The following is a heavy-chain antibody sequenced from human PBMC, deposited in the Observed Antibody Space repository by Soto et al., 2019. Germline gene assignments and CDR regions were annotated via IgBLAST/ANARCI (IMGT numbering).Heavy chain of an antibody. D-gene: IGHD6-13*01. CDR1: GGSISSGGYY. V-gene: IGHV4-31*03. J-gene: IGHJ5*02. Sequence: LSLTCTVSGGSISSGGYYWSWIRQHPGKGLEWIGYIYYSGSTYYNPSLKSRVTISVDTSKNQFSLKLSSVTAADTAVYYCARDLGQQLAQGNWFDPWGQGTLVTVSS. CDR2: IYYSGST. CDR3: ARDLGQQLAQGNWFDP.